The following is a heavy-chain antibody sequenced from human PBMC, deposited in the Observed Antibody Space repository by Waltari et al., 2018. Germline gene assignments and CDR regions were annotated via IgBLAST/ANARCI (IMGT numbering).Heavy chain of an antibody. V-gene: IGHV4-31*03. D-gene: IGHD3-3*01. J-gene: IGHJ3*02. CDR1: GGSISCGGYY. CDR3: ARDPPYYDFWSGSDAFDI. CDR2: IYYRGST. Sequence: QVQLQESGPGLVKPSQTLSLTCTVSGGSISCGGYYWSWIRPPPGQGLEWIGYIYYRGSTYYNPSLKSRVTISVDTSKNQFSLKLSSVTAADTAVYYCARDPPYYDFWSGSDAFDIWGQGTMVTVSS.